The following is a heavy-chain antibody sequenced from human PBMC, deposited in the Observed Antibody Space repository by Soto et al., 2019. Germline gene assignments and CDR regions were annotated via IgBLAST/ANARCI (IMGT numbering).Heavy chain of an antibody. CDR3: ARDHDYYDSSGYYPWFDP. CDR2: IIPIFGTA. D-gene: IGHD3-22*01. V-gene: IGHV1-69*13. Sequence: GASVKVSCKASGGTFSSYAISWVRQAPGQGLEWMGGIIPIFGTANYAQKFQGRVTITADESTSTAYMELSSLRSEDTAVYYCARDHDYYDSSGYYPWFDPWGQGTLVTVSS. J-gene: IGHJ5*02. CDR1: GGTFSSYA.